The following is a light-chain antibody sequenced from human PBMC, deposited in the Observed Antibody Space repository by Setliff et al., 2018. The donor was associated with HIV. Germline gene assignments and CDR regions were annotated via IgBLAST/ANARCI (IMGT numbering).Light chain of an antibody. CDR2: DVS. CDR1: TSDVGNYNY. Sequence: QSALTQPRSVSGSPGQTVTLSCTGSTSDVGNYNYVSWYQQYPGKAPKLIIFDVSRRPSGVPDRFSGSKSQNTASLTISGLQPEDEADYYCCSYVGSYNYIFGTGTKVTVL. CDR3: CSYVGSYNYI. V-gene: IGLV2-11*01. J-gene: IGLJ1*01.